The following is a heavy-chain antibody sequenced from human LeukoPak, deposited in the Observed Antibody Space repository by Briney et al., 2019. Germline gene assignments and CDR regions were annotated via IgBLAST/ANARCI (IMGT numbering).Heavy chain of an antibody. D-gene: IGHD1/OR15-1a*01. V-gene: IGHV1-69*01. CDR3: ARGELEQRTHYYYYGMDV. CDR2: IIPIFGTA. CDR1: GGTFSSYA. Sequence: ASVKVSCKASGGTFSSYAISWVRQAPGQGLEWMGGIIPIFGTANYAQKFQGRVTITADESTSTAYMELSSLRSEDTAVYYCARGELEQRTHYYYYGMDVWGQGTTVTVSS. J-gene: IGHJ6*02.